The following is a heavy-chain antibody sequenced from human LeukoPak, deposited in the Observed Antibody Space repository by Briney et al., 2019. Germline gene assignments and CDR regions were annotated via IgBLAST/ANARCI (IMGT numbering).Heavy chain of an antibody. V-gene: IGHV3-7*01. CDR3: ARDGRASAYCGGDCYSDY. CDR2: IKQDGSEK. J-gene: IGHJ4*02. D-gene: IGHD2-21*01. Sequence: GGSLRLSCAASGFTFSSYWMSWVRQAPGKGLEWVANIKQDGSEKYYVDSVKGRFTISRDNAKNSLYLQMNSLRAEDTAVYYCARDGRASAYCGGDCYSDYWGQGTLVTVSS. CDR1: GFTFSSYW.